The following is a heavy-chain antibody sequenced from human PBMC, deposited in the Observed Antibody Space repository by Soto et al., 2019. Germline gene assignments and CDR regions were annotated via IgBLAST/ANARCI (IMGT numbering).Heavy chain of an antibody. CDR2: IIPIFGTA. Sequence: VASVKVSCKASGGTFSSYAISWVRQAPGQGLEWMGGIIPIFGTANYAQKFQGRVTITADESTSTAYMELSSLRSEDTAVYYCAREASYGGNLDYWGQGTLVTVSS. V-gene: IGHV1-69*13. D-gene: IGHD4-17*01. CDR1: GGTFSSYA. J-gene: IGHJ4*02. CDR3: AREASYGGNLDY.